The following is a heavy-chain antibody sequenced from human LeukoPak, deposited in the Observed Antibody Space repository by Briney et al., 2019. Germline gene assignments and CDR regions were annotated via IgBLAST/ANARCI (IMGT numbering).Heavy chain of an antibody. CDR2: IYYSGST. CDR1: GGSISSYY. CDR3: ARDRYYDSSGYSYYFDY. V-gene: IGHV4-59*01. J-gene: IGHJ4*02. Sequence: KASETLSLTCTVSGGSISSYYWSWTRQSPGKGLEWIGYIYYSGSTNYNPSLKSRVTMSVDTSKNQFSLKLSSVTAADTAMYYCARDRYYDSSGYSYYFDYWGQGTLVTVSS. D-gene: IGHD3-22*01.